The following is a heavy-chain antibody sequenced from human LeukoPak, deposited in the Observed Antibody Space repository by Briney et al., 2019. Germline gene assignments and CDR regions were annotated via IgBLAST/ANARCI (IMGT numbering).Heavy chain of an antibody. Sequence: ASVKVSCKASGYTFTSYGISWVRQAPGQGLEWMGWISAYNGNTNYAQKLQGRVTMTTDTSTSTAYMELRSLRSDDTAVYYCAREFGVVTNYYYYMDVWGKGTTVTVSS. D-gene: IGHD3-3*01. CDR1: GYTFTSYG. CDR2: ISAYNGNT. V-gene: IGHV1-18*01. CDR3: AREFGVVTNYYYYMDV. J-gene: IGHJ6*03.